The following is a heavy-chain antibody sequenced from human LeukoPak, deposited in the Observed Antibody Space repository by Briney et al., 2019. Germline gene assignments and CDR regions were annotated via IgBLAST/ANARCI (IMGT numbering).Heavy chain of an antibody. CDR2: ISGGGDLT. CDR3: VSCTSGTCYSGGFDY. V-gene: IGHV3-23*01. D-gene: IGHD2-15*01. J-gene: IGHJ4*02. Sequence: PGGSLRLSCAASGFTFSSYAMSWVRQAPGKGLEWVSAISGGGDLTLYADSLKGRFIISRDNSKNTLFLQMSSLRAEDTAVYYCVSCTSGTCYSGGFDYWGQGTLVTVSS. CDR1: GFTFSSYA.